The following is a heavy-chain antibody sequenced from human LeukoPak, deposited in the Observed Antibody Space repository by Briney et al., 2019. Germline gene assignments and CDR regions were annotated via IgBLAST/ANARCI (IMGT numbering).Heavy chain of an antibody. CDR1: GGSFSGYY. CDR3: ARAWLVLFDY. D-gene: IGHD6-19*01. CDR2: INHSGST. J-gene: IGHJ4*02. Sequence: SETLSLTCAVYGGSFSGYYWSWIRQPPGKGLEWIGEINHSGSTNYNPSLKSRVTISVDTSKNQFSLKLSSVTAADTAVYCCARAWLVLFDYWGQGTLVTVSS. V-gene: IGHV4-34*01.